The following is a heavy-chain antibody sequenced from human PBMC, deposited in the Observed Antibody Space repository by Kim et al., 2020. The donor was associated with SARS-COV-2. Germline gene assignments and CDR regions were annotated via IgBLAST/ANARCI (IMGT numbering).Heavy chain of an antibody. Sequence: SETLSLTCTVSGASISSYYWSWIRQPAGKGLEWIGRIYISGSTNCNPSLKSRVTMSVDTSKNQFSLKLSSVTAADTATYYCASTTTVTTVDYWGQGTLVTVSS. J-gene: IGHJ4*02. CDR3: ASTTTVTTVDY. CDR2: IYISGST. CDR1: GASISSYY. D-gene: IGHD4-17*01. V-gene: IGHV4-4*07.